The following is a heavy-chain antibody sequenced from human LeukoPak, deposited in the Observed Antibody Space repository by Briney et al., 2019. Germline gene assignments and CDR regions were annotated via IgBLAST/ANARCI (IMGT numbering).Heavy chain of an antibody. CDR2: AYGDGSQQ. V-gene: IGHV3-33*01. J-gene: IGHJ4*02. Sequence: PGGSLRLSCAASGFPFSTYGFHWVCQAPGKGLEWVAVAYGDGSQQYYAESVKGRFTISKDTSKNILYVEMNSLRVEDTAVYFCATGGGYYYSHWGQGTLVTVSS. CDR3: ATGGGYYYSH. D-gene: IGHD3-22*01. CDR1: GFPFSTYG.